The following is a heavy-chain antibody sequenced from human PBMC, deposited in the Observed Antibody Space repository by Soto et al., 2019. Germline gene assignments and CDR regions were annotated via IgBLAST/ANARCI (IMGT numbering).Heavy chain of an antibody. CDR3: AGQRGPARKYFDH. J-gene: IGHJ4*02. D-gene: IGHD6-6*01. Sequence: QLQLQESGPGLVKPSETLSLTCTVSGGSISSSSYYWGWIRQPPGKGLEWIGSIYYSGSTYYNPSLKKRGPQSLDTSKKQFPLKLSPVTAGDQAVDYCAGQRGPARKYFDHWGQGTLVTVSS. V-gene: IGHV4-39*01. CDR1: GGSISSSSYY. CDR2: IYYSGST.